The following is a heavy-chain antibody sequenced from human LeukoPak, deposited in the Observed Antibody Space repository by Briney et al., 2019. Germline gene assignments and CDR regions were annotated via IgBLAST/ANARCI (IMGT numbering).Heavy chain of an antibody. D-gene: IGHD4-11*01. J-gene: IGHJ4*02. CDR2: IWYDGSNK. CDR1: RFTFRNYG. V-gene: IGHV3-33*06. CDR3: AKEKTVTIPVFDY. Sequence: GGSLRLSCAASRFTFRNYGMHWVRQAPGKGLEWVAVIWYDGSNKYYVDSVEGRFTISRDNSKNTLYLQMNSLRAEDTAVYYCAKEKTVTIPVFDYWGQGTLVTVSS.